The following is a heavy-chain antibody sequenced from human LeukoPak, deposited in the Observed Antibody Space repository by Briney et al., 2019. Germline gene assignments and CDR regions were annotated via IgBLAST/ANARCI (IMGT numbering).Heavy chain of an antibody. J-gene: IGHJ4*02. V-gene: IGHV3-23*01. CDR1: GFTFSNYA. CDR3: AKNPYSGSPYYFDY. D-gene: IGHD1-26*01. CDR2: ISGSGGST. Sequence: GGSLRLSCAASGFTFSNYAMSWVRQAPGKGLEWVSAISGSGGSTYYADSVKGRFTISRDNSKNTLYVQMNSLRAEDTAVYYCAKNPYSGSPYYFDYWGRGTLVTVSS.